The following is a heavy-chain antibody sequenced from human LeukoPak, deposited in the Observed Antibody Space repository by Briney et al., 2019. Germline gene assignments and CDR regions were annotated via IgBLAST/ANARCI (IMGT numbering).Heavy chain of an antibody. J-gene: IGHJ4*02. CDR3: AVDSSGHFDY. CDR1: GFTFSSYE. Sequence: GGSLRLSCAASGFTFSSYEMNWVRQAPGKGLEWVSYISSSGSTIYYADPVKGRFTISRDNAKNSLYLQMNSLRAEDTAVYYCAVDSSGHFDYWGQGTLVTVSS. D-gene: IGHD3-22*01. CDR2: ISSSGSTI. V-gene: IGHV3-48*03.